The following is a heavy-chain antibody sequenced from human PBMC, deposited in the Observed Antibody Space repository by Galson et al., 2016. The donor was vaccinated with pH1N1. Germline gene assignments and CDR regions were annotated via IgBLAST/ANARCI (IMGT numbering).Heavy chain of an antibody. CDR1: GYMFTGYS. D-gene: IGHD3-16*02. V-gene: IGHV1-3*01. CDR3: ARDLDSASYRAKDGFDV. Sequence: SCKASGYMFTGYSIFWVRQAPGQRLECLGWINPDNGNTRYSQKMQGRVSITSDTAATTSYMEVSSLTSEDTAVYYCARDLDSASYRAKDGFDVWGQGTRVTVSS. J-gene: IGHJ3*01. CDR2: INPDNGNT.